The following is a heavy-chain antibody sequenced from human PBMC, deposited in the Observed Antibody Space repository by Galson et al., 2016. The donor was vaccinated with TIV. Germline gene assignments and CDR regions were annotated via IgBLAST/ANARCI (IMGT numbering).Heavy chain of an antibody. D-gene: IGHD2-15*01. CDR3: AHFNSQPWESHYVATRCVDAFDI. V-gene: IGHV2-5*02. CDR2: IYWDDDK. Sequence: PALVKPTQTLTLTCTFSGFSHSTSGVGVGWIRQPPGKALEWLALIYWDDDKRYSPSLKSRLTITKDTSKNHLVLTMTNMDPVDTATYYSAHFNSQPWESHYVATRCVDAFDILGQVTMVTVSS. CDR1: GFSHSTSGVG. J-gene: IGHJ3*02.